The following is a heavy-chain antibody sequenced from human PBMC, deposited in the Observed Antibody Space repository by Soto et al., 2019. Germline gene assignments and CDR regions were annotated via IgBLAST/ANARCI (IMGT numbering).Heavy chain of an antibody. V-gene: IGHV4-4*02. CDR3: ARHSGYSSSSFAY. CDR2: IYYSGSV. D-gene: IGHD6-6*01. Sequence: PSETLSLTCAVSSDSISRSHWLTWVRQSPGKGLEWLGDIYYSGSVYYNPSLRSRISISMDTSNKQFFLNLSSVTAADTAVYYCARHSGYSSSSFAYWGQGILVTVSS. CDR1: SDSISRSHW. J-gene: IGHJ4*02.